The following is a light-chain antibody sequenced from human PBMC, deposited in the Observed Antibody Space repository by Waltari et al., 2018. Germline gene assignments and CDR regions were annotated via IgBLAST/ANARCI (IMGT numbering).Light chain of an antibody. CDR2: AAS. CDR1: QSISSY. J-gene: IGKJ4*01. Sequence: DIQMTQSPSSLSASVGDRVSITCRASQSISSYLNWYQQKPGKAPTLLIYAASSLQSVVPSRFSGSGSGTDFTLTISSLQPEDFATYYCQQSYSTPLTFGGGTKVESK. CDR3: QQSYSTPLT. V-gene: IGKV1-39*01.